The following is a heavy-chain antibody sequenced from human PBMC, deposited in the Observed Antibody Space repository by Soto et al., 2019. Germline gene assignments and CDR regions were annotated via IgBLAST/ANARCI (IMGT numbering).Heavy chain of an antibody. Sequence: QVQLVQSGAEVKKPGSSVKVSCKASGGTFSSYAISWVRQAPGQGLEWMGGIIPIFGTANYAQKFQGRVTITADESTSTACMELSSLRSEDTALYYSARGGHSSSWSYYYYGMDVWGQGTTVTVSS. J-gene: IGHJ6*02. V-gene: IGHV1-69*01. CDR2: IIPIFGTA. D-gene: IGHD6-13*01. CDR3: ARGGHSSSWSYYYYGMDV. CDR1: GGTFSSYA.